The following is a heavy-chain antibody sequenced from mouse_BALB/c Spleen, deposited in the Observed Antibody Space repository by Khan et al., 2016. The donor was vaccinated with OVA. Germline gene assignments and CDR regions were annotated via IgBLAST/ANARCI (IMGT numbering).Heavy chain of an antibody. V-gene: IGHV9-1*02. J-gene: IGHJ3*01. D-gene: IGHD1-1*01. CDR2: INTSTGEP. Sequence: QXQLVQSGPELKKPGETVKISCKASGYTFTNFGMNWVKQAPGKALKWMGWINTSTGEPTYAYDFKGRFAFSLETSASTAYLQINNLKNEDRATYCCARGLNYYRSWFAYWGQGTLVTVSA. CDR1: GYTFTNFG. CDR3: ARGLNYYRSWFAY.